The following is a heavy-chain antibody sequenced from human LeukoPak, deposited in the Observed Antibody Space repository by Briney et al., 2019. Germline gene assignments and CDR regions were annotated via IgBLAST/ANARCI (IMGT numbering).Heavy chain of an antibody. Sequence: GESLMISSKGSGXTFTSYCISWVRQMPGKGLEWMDKLDPSDSYTSYSASFQGHVTISADKSISAAFLQWSSLKASGTAMYYCARHSHYDFWGGYLDYWGQGTLVTVSS. CDR3: ARHSHYDFWGGYLDY. CDR2: LDPSDSYT. V-gene: IGHV5-10-1*01. CDR1: GXTFTSYC. J-gene: IGHJ4*02. D-gene: IGHD3-3*01.